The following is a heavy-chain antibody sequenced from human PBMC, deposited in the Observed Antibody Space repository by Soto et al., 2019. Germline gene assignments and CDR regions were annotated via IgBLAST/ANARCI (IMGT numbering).Heavy chain of an antibody. J-gene: IGHJ6*03. CDR1: GFTFDEYV. D-gene: IGHD4-17*01. V-gene: IGHV3-9*01. CDR2: ISWNSGSV. Sequence: EVQLVESGGGLVQPGGSLRLSCAVSGFTFDEYVMHWVRQAPGKGLEWVSGISWNSGSVGYANSVKGRFTISRDNAKNSLYLQMNSLRAEDTALYYCAKDTLYGGNYYYYYMDVWGKGTAVTVSS. CDR3: AKDTLYGGNYYYYYMDV.